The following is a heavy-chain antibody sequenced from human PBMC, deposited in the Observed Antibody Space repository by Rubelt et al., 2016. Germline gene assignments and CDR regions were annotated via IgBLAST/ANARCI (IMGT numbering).Heavy chain of an antibody. CDR3: ARGGLRGYCTNGVCYLDY. CDR2: INWNGGST. J-gene: IGHJ4*02. CDR1: GFTFDDYG. D-gene: IGHD2-8*01. V-gene: IGHV3-20*01. Sequence: GSLRLSCAASGFTFDDYGMSWVRQAPGKGLEWVSGINWNGGSTGYADSVKGRFTISRDNAKNSLYLQMNSLRAEDTALYHCARGGLRGYCTNGVCYLDYWGQGTLVTVSS.